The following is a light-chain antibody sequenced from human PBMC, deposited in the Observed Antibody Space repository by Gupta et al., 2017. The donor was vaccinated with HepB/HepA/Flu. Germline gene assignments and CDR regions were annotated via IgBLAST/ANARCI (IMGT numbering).Light chain of an antibody. V-gene: IGLV3-19*01. J-gene: IGLJ2*01. CDR2: DRN. CDR1: SLRRFY. Sequence: SSELTQDPAVSVALGQTVRITCQGDSLRRFYASWYQQKPGQAPVLVIYDRNNRPSGIPDRFSGSSSGNTASLTITGVQAEDEADYYCNSRDGSGNYLVFGGGTKLTVL. CDR3: NSRDGSGNYLV.